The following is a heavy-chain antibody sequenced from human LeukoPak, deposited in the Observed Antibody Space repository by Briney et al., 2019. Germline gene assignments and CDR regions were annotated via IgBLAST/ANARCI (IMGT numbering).Heavy chain of an antibody. Sequence: SQTLSLTCTVSGGSISSGGYYWSWIRQHPGEGLEWIGYIYYSGSTYYNPSLKSRVTISVDTSKNQFSLKLSSVTAADTAVYYCARVGSLYRYYFDYWGQGTLVTVSS. CDR2: IYYSGST. J-gene: IGHJ4*02. CDR1: GGSISSGGYY. CDR3: ARVGSLYRYYFDY. D-gene: IGHD1-26*01. V-gene: IGHV4-31*03.